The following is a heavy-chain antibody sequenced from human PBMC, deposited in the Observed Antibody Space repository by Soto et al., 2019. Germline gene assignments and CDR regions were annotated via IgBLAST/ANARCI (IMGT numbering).Heavy chain of an antibody. CDR2: IIPIFGTA. Sequence: SVKVSCKASGGTFISYAISWMRQAPGQGLEWMGGIIPIFGTANYAQKFQGRVTITADESTSTAYMELSSLRSEDTAVYYCAMITSSSGGAVAGEYYFDYWGQGTLVTVSS. D-gene: IGHD6-19*01. J-gene: IGHJ4*02. CDR3: AMITSSSGGAVAGEYYFDY. CDR1: GGTFISYA. V-gene: IGHV1-69*13.